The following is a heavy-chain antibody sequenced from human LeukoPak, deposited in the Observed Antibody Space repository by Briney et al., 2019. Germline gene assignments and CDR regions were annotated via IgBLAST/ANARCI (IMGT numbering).Heavy chain of an antibody. J-gene: IGHJ4*02. CDR1: GFTLSSYS. Sequence: GGSLRPSCATSGFTLSSYSINWVRQAPGKGLEWISYISSGSTTIYYADSVKGRFTISRDNAKNSLYLQMNSLRDEDTAVYYCAREYSSSRGAYYFDYWGQGTLVTVSS. CDR2: ISSGSTTI. CDR3: AREYSSSRGAYYFDY. D-gene: IGHD6-6*01. V-gene: IGHV3-48*02.